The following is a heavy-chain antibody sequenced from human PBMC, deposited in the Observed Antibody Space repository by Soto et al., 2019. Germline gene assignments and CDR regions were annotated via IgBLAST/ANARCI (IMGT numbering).Heavy chain of an antibody. J-gene: IGHJ4*02. D-gene: IGHD5-18*01. V-gene: IGHV4-59*01. CDR3: ARAYSYNFDY. Sequence: SETLSLTCTVSGGSISSYYWSWIRQPPGKGLEWIGYIYYSGSTNYNPSLKSRVTISVDTSKNQFSLKLSSVTAADSAVYYRARAYSYNFDYWGQGTLVTVS. CDR1: GGSISSYY. CDR2: IYYSGST.